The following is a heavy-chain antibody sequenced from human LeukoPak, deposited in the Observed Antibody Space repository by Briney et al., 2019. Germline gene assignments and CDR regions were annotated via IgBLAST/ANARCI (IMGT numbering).Heavy chain of an antibody. J-gene: IGHJ4*02. Sequence: ASVKVSCKASGYTFTGYYMHWVRQAPGHGLVWMGIIYPSGGGTSYAQKFQGRVTMTRDTSTSTLYMELSSLTSEDTAVYYCARAYSGYSIDFWGQGTLVTVSS. CDR2: IYPSGGGT. CDR1: GYTFTGYY. D-gene: IGHD5-12*01. V-gene: IGHV1-46*01. CDR3: ARAYSGYSIDF.